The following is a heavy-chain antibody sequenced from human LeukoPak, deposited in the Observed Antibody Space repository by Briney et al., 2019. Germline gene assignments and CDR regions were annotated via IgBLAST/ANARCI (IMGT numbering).Heavy chain of an antibody. CDR1: GFTFSSYA. Sequence: PGGSLRLSCAASGFTFSSYAMHWIRQPPGKGLEWIGEINHSGSTNYNPSLKSRVTISVDTSKNQFSLKLSSVTAADTAVYYCVSRSWWFDPWGQGTLVTVSS. V-gene: IGHV4-34*08. J-gene: IGHJ5*02. CDR3: VSRSWWFDP. CDR2: INHSGST.